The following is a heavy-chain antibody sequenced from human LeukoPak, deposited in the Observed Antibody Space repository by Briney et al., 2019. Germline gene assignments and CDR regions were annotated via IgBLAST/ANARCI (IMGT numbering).Heavy chain of an antibody. CDR3: AKVMVRGVITEDAFDI. CDR1: GFTFSSYA. Sequence: GGSLRLSCAASGFTFSSYAMSWVRQAPGKGLEWVSAISGIGGSTYYADSVKGRFTISRDNSKNTLYLQMNSLRAEDTAVYYCAKVMVRGVITEDAFDIWGQGTMVTVSS. CDR2: ISGIGGST. V-gene: IGHV3-23*01. D-gene: IGHD3-10*01. J-gene: IGHJ3*02.